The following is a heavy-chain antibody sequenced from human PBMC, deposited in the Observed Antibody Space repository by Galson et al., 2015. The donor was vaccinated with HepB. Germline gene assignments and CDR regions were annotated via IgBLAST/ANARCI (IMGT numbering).Heavy chain of an antibody. V-gene: IGHV5-51*01. D-gene: IGHD3-9*01. Sequence: QSGAEVKKPGESLKISCKGSGYSFTSYWIGWVRQMPGKGLEWMGIIYPGDSDTRYSPSFQGQVTISADKSISTAYLQWSSLKASDTAMYYCARHYDILTGALHFDYWGQGTLVTVSS. CDR2: IYPGDSDT. CDR3: ARHYDILTGALHFDY. J-gene: IGHJ4*02. CDR1: GYSFTSYW.